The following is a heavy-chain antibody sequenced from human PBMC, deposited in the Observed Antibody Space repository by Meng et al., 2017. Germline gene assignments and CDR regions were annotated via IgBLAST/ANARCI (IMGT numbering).Heavy chain of an antibody. CDR1: GGSFSGYY. D-gene: IGHD3-10*01. CDR2: INHSGST. CDR3: ARGSRGPTMVRGVVFKV. J-gene: IGHJ4*02. V-gene: IGHV4-34*01. Sequence: QTLSLTCAVYGGSFSGYYWSWIRQPPGKGLEWIGEINHSGSTNYNPSLKSRVTISVDTSKNQFSLKLSSVTAADTAVYYCARGSRGPTMVRGVVFKVWGQGTLVTVSS.